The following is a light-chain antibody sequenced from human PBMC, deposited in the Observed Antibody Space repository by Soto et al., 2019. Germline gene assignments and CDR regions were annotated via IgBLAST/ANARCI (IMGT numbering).Light chain of an antibody. V-gene: IGKV3-15*01. CDR3: QQYNNWPQT. CDR1: QSVSSN. J-gene: IGKJ1*01. Sequence: ELVLTQSPGTLSLSPGERATLSCRASQSVSSNLAWYQQKPGQAPRLLIYGASTRATGIPARFSGSGSGTEFTLTISSLQSEDFAVYYCQQYNNWPQTFGQGTKVDI. CDR2: GAS.